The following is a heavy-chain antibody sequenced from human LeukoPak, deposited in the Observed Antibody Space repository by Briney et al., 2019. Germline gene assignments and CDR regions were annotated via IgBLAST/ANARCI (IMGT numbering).Heavy chain of an antibody. CDR3: ARDLLTMIVVVITTGWFDP. V-gene: IGHV4-39*07. D-gene: IGHD3-22*01. Sequence: PSETLSLTCAVSGGSISSSSYYWGWIRQPPGKGLEWIGSIYYSGSTYYNPSLKSRVTISVDTSKNQFSLKLSSVTAADTAVYYCARDLLTMIVVVITTGWFDPWGQGTLVTVSS. CDR2: IYYSGST. CDR1: GGSISSSSYY. J-gene: IGHJ5*02.